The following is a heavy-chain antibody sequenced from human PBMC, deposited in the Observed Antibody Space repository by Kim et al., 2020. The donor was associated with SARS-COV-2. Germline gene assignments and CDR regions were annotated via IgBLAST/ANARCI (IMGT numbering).Heavy chain of an antibody. V-gene: IGHV3-49*04. Sequence: GGSLRLSCTASGFTFGDYALNWVRQAPGKGLEWVGSIRSRPYGGTTEYAASVKGRFTISRDDSNNVAYLQMHSLTTEDTAVYYCTRDAGSRKYYFEYWGQGTLVPVSA. CDR3: TRDAGSRKYYFEY. CDR1: GFTFGDYA. CDR2: IRSRPYGGTT. J-gene: IGHJ4*02. D-gene: IGHD6-13*01.